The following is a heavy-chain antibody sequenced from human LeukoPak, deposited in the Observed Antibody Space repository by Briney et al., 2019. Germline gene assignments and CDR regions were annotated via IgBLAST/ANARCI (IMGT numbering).Heavy chain of an antibody. V-gene: IGHV3-73*01. CDR3: ARALRRWLQLGGGAFDI. CDR2: IRSKANSYAT. J-gene: IGHJ3*02. Sequence: GGSLRLSCAASGFTFSGSAMHWVRQASGKGLEWVGRIRSKANSYATAYAASVKGRFTISRDDSKNTAYLQMNSLRAEDTAVYYCARALRRWLQLGGGAFDIWGQGTMVTVSS. D-gene: IGHD5-24*01. CDR1: GFTFSGSA.